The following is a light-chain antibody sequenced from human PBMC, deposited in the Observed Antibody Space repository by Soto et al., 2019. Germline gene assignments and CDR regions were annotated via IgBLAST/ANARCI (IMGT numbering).Light chain of an antibody. CDR1: QSVLYSSNNKNY. V-gene: IGKV4-1*01. Sequence: DIVMTQSPDSLAVSLGERATINCKSSQSVLYSSNNKNYLAWYQQKPGQPPKLLIYWASTRESGVPDRFSGSGSGTDFTLTISSLQAEDVAVYYCQQYYITPDTFGQGTKLESK. CDR3: QQYYITPDT. CDR2: WAS. J-gene: IGKJ2*01.